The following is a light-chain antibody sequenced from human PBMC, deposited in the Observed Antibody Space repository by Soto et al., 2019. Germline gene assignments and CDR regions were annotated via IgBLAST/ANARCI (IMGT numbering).Light chain of an antibody. CDR3: QQSYSTLFS. V-gene: IGKV1-39*01. J-gene: IGKJ3*01. CDR1: QTIIRY. CDR2: AAS. Sequence: DIQMTQSPSSLSESVGDRVTITCRASQTIIRYLNWYQQKPGRAPNLLIYAASNLQSWVPSRFSGSASVTEFALTISSLQPEDFATYYCQQSYSTLFSFGPGTKVEIK.